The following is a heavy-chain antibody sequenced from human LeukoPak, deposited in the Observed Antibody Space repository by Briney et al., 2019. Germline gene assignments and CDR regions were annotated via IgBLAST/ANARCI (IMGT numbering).Heavy chain of an antibody. CDR1: GFTFSSYG. CDR2: IWYDGSNK. V-gene: IGHV3-33*08. D-gene: IGHD6-13*01. CDR3: ARDGPGGSSWYGPLDY. Sequence: GGSLRLSCAASGFTFSSYGMHWVRQAPGKGLEWVAVIWYDGSNKYYADSVRGRFTVSRDNSKNTLYLQINSLRAEDTAVYYCARDGPGGSSWYGPLDYWGQGTLVTVSS. J-gene: IGHJ4*02.